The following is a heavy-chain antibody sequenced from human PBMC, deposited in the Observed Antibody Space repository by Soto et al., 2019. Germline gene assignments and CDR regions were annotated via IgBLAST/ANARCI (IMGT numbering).Heavy chain of an antibody. CDR3: ARGDCSSTSCYYDAFDI. V-gene: IGHV1-46*03. D-gene: IGHD2-2*01. Sequence: GASVKVSCKASGYTFTSYYMHWVRQAPGQGLEWMGIINPSGGSTSYAQKFQGRVTMTRDTSTSTVYMELSSLRSEDTAVYYCARGDCSSTSCYYDAFDIWGQGTMVTVSS. CDR1: GYTFTSYY. CDR2: INPSGGST. J-gene: IGHJ3*02.